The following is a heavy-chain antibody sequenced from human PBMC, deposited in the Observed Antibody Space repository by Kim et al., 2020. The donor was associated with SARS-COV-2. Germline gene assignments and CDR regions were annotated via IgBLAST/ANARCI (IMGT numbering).Heavy chain of an antibody. CDR3: AKDYFFNSASGSDDY. D-gene: IGHD3-10*01. CDR2: INATQGTT. J-gene: IGHJ4*02. Sequence: ASVKVPCKASGYTFSRSAMHWVRQAPGQRLEWMGWINATQGTTKYSQNFQGRVTITRDTSASTAYMELSDLRSEDTAVYYCAKDYFFNSASGSDDYWGQGTLVTVSS. V-gene: IGHV1-3*01. CDR1: GYTFSRSA.